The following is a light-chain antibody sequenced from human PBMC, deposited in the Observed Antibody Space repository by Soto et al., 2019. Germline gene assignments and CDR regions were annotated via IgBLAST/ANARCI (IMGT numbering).Light chain of an antibody. Sequence: EIVLTQSPGTLSLSPLEIATLSFMASQSVSSTYLACYQQKPGPPPSLLIYGASSRATGIPDRFSGSGSGTDFPLTISRLEPEDFAVYYCQQYGSSSITFGQGTRLEIK. J-gene: IGKJ5*01. CDR3: QQYGSSSIT. CDR1: QSVSSTY. V-gene: IGKV3-20*01. CDR2: GAS.